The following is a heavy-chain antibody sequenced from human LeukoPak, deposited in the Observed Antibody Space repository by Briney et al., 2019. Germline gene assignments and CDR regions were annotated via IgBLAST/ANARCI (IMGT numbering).Heavy chain of an antibody. D-gene: IGHD1-1*01. J-gene: IGHJ3*02. V-gene: IGHV1-8*03. Sequence: ASVKVSCKASGYTFTSYDINWVRQATGQGLEWMGWMNPNSGNTGYAQKFQGRVTITRNTSISTAYMELSSLRSEDTAVYYCARALDTTGTASDAFDIWGQGTMVTVSS. CDR1: GYTFTSYD. CDR2: MNPNSGNT. CDR3: ARALDTTGTASDAFDI.